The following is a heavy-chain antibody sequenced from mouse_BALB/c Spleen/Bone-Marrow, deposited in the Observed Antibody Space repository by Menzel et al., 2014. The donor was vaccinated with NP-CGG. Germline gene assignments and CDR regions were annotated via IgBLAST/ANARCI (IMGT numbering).Heavy chain of an antibody. D-gene: IGHD4-1*01. CDR2: IYPGDGDT. Sequence: QVQLQQSGAELARPGASVKLSCKASGYTFTSYWMQWVKQRPGQGLEWIGAIYPGDGDTRYTQKFKGKATLTADKSSGTAYMQLSSLASEDSAVYYCAGTWEFAYWGQGTLVTVSA. CDR3: AGTWEFAY. J-gene: IGHJ3*01. CDR1: GYTFTSYW. V-gene: IGHV1-87*01.